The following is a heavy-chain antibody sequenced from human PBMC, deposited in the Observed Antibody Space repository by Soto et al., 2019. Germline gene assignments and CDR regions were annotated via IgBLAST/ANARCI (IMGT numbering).Heavy chain of an antibody. D-gene: IGHD3-22*01. J-gene: IGHJ4*02. Sequence: SETLSLTCTVSGGSISSSSYYWGWIRQPPGKGLEWIGSIYYSGSTYYNPSLKSRVTISVDTSKNQFSLKLSSVTAADTAVYYCARRSSGYDSSGYGHYFDYWGQGTLVTVSS. CDR3: ARRSSGYDSSGYGHYFDY. CDR1: GGSISSSSYY. V-gene: IGHV4-39*01. CDR2: IYYSGST.